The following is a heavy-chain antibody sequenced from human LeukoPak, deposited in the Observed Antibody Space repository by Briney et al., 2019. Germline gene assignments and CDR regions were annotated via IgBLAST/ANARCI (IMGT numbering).Heavy chain of an antibody. V-gene: IGHV3-21*01. CDR3: ARDSAVVTPGDY. D-gene: IGHD4-23*01. CDR2: ISSSSSYI. CDR1: GFTVSSNY. J-gene: IGHJ4*02. Sequence: GGSLRLSCAASGFTVSSNYMSWVRQAPGKGLEWVSSISSSSSYIYYADSVKGRFTISRDNAKNSLYLQMNSLRAEDTAVYYCARDSAVVTPGDYWGQGTLVTVSS.